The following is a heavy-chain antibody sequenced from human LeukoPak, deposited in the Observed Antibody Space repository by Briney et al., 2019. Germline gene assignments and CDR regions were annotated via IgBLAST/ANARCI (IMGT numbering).Heavy chain of an antibody. Sequence: PSETLSLTCTVSGYSISSGYYWGWIRQPPGKGLEWIGSIYHSGSTYYNPSLKSRVTISVDTSKNQFSLKLSSVTAADTAVYYCARSMMDGFYFDYWGQGTLVTVSS. V-gene: IGHV4-38-2*02. CDR1: GYSISSGYY. D-gene: IGHD3-22*01. CDR2: IYHSGST. CDR3: ARSMMDGFYFDY. J-gene: IGHJ4*02.